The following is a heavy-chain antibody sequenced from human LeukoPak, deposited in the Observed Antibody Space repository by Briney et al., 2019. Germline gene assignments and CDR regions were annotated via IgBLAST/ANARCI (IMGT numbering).Heavy chain of an antibody. D-gene: IGHD2-15*01. J-gene: IGHJ4*02. CDR3: ARDTSVVAAIFDY. CDR2: ISSSSSYI. CDR1: GFTFSSYS. V-gene: IGHV3-21*01. Sequence: GSLRLSCAASGFTFSSYSMNWARQAPGKGLEWVSSISSSSSYIYYADSVKGRFTISRDNAKNSLYLQMNSLRAEDTAVYYCARDTSVVAAIFDYWGQGTLVTVSS.